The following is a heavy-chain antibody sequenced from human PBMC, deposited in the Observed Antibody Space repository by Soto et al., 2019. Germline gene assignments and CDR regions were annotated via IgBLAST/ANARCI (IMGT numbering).Heavy chain of an antibody. CDR3: AGLRGYAGSPIDY. V-gene: IGHV4-59*01. CDR2: ISYSGNT. D-gene: IGHD2-15*01. CDR1: GGSIISGY. J-gene: IGHJ4*02. Sequence: PSETLFLTCTVSGGSIISGYWSWIRQPPGKGLEWIGYISYSGNTNYNPSLKSRVTMSVDTPKNQFSLRLSSVTTADTAVYYCAGLRGYAGSPIDYWGQGTLVTVSS.